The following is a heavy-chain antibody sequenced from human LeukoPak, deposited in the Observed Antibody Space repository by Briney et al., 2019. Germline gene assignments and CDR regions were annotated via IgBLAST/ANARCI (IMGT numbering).Heavy chain of an antibody. CDR3: AKLWALSIAEVVDY. D-gene: IGHD6-6*01. V-gene: IGHV3-23*01. J-gene: IGHJ4*02. Sequence: GGSLRLSCAASGFTFSSYAMNWVRQAPGKGLEWVSAISGSGGSTYYADSVKGRFTISRDNSKNTLYLQMNSLRAEDTAVYYCAKLWALSIAEVVDYWGQGTLVTVSS. CDR2: ISGSGGST. CDR1: GFTFSSYA.